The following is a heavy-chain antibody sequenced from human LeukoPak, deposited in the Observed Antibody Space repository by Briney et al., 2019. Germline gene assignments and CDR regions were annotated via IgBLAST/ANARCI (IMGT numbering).Heavy chain of an antibody. D-gene: IGHD3-22*01. Sequence: GGSLRLSCAASGFTVSTNCMIWVRQAPGKGLDWVSVLYSDGTTYYADSVKGRFIISRDNSRNTLSLQMHSLRAEDTAVYYCARRENNGYYLSWGQGTLVTVSS. CDR1: GFTVSTNC. V-gene: IGHV3-53*01. CDR3: ARRENNGYYLS. CDR2: LYSDGTT. J-gene: IGHJ5*02.